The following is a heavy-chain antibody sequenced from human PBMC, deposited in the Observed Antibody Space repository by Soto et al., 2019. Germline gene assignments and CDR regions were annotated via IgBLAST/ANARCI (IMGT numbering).Heavy chain of an antibody. J-gene: IGHJ3*02. D-gene: IGHD3-22*01. Sequence: GSLRLSCAASGFTVSSNYMSWVRQAPGKGLEWVSVIYSGGSTYYADSVKGRFTISRDNSKNTLYLQMNSLRAEDTAVYYCARDSSDSSGYYHGAFDIWGQGTMVTVSS. V-gene: IGHV3-53*01. CDR3: ARDSSDSSGYYHGAFDI. CDR1: GFTVSSNY. CDR2: IYSGGST.